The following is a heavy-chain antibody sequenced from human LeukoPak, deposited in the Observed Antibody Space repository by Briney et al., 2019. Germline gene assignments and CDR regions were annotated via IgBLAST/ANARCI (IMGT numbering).Heavy chain of an antibody. CDR2: IIPIFGTA. CDR1: GGTFSSYA. V-gene: IGHV1-69*06. Sequence: ASVKVSCKASGGTFSSYAISWVRQAPGQGLEWMGGIIPIFGTANYAQKFQGRVTITADKSTSTAYMELSSLRAEDTAVYYCAKPSPNYDFWSQGYFDYWGQGTLVTVSS. D-gene: IGHD3-3*01. CDR3: AKPSPNYDFWSQGYFDY. J-gene: IGHJ4*02.